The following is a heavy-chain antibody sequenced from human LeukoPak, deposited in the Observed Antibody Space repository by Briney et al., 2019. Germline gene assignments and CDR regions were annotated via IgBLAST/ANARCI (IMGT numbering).Heavy chain of an antibody. Sequence: GRSLRLSCAASGFRFTSYWMSWVRQAPGKGLEWVANINQDGSEKYYGDSVKGRFSISRDNAKKSLSLQMSSLRAEATAVYFCATDRHPFDSWGQGPLVTVSS. D-gene: IGHD6-6*01. V-gene: IGHV3-7*01. CDR1: GFRFTSYW. CDR2: INQDGSEK. J-gene: IGHJ4*02. CDR3: ATDRHPFDS.